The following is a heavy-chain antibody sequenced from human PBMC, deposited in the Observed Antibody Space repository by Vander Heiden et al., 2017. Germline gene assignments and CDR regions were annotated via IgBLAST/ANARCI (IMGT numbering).Heavy chain of an antibody. CDR2: ISGSGGST. D-gene: IGHD6-19*01. J-gene: IGHJ3*02. V-gene: IGHV3-23*01. Sequence: EVQLLESGGGLVQPGGSLRLPCAASVFTFSSYPMSWVRQAPGKGLEWVSAISGSGGSTYYAHSVKGRVTISRDNSKNTLHRQMHSLRAEETAVYYCAKDFILGGQWLLPGAYDIWGQGTMVTVSS. CDR3: AKDFILGGQWLLPGAYDI. CDR1: VFTFSSYP.